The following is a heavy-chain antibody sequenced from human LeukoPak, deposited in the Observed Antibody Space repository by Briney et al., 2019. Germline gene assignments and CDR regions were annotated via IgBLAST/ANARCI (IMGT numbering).Heavy chain of an antibody. CDR3: ARDRTAPFRLDS. Sequence: GGSLRLSCAASGFIFSSYGMHWVRQAPGKGLEWVAVIWYDGSNKYYADSVKGRFTISRDNSKNTLYLKMHRLRLEAPAVYSCARDRTAPFRLDSWGQGTLVTVSS. J-gene: IGHJ4*02. CDR1: GFIFSSYG. V-gene: IGHV3-33*08. CDR2: IWYDGSNK.